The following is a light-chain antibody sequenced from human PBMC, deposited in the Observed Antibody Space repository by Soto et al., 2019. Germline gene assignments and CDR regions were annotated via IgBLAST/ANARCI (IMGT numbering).Light chain of an antibody. Sequence: IVMTQSPATLSVSPGDTVTLSCRASQSVSSNLAWYQQKPGQAPRLLIYGTYTRATGIPARFSGSGSGTEFTLTISSLQSEDLAVYYCQQYDNWPPFTFGPGTQVDLK. CDR1: QSVSSN. V-gene: IGKV3D-15*01. J-gene: IGKJ3*01. CDR2: GTY. CDR3: QQYDNWPPFT.